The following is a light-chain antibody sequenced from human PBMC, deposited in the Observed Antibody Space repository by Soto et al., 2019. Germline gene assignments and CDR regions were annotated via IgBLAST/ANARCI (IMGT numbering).Light chain of an antibody. J-gene: IGKJ5*01. CDR1: QIVYGRQ. Sequence: EIVLTQSPGTLPLSPGERAALSYGASQIVYGRQLAWYQHKPGQAPRLLMYGVSSRATGIPDRFTGSGSGADFTLTISRLEPEDFAVYYCQVYGPSPPITFGQGTRLEIK. V-gene: IGKV3-20*01. CDR2: GVS. CDR3: QVYGPSPPIT.